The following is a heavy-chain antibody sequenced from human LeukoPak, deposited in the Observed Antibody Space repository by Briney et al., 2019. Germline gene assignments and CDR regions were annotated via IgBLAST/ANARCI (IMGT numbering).Heavy chain of an antibody. D-gene: IGHD3-22*01. CDR3: ARNYDSSGYYLLFDY. CDR2: IYYSGNT. V-gene: IGHV4-39*01. J-gene: IGHJ4*02. Sequence: SETLSLTCTVSGGSISSSSYYWGWIRQPPGKGLEWIGSIYYSGNTYYNPSLKSRVTISVDTSKNHFSLKLSSVTAADTAVYYCARNYDSSGYYLLFDYWGQGTLVTVSS. CDR1: GGSISSSSYY.